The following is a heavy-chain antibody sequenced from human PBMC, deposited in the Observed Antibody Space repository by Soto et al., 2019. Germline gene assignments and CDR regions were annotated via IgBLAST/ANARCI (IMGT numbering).Heavy chain of an antibody. D-gene: IGHD1-1*01. CDR2: IYWDDDK. CDR1: GFSLSTGGVG. CDR3: AHRVGLQGNWNGGYFDF. J-gene: IGHJ4*02. V-gene: IGHV2-5*02. Sequence: QITLEESGPPRVKPTQTLTLTCTFSGFSLSTGGVGVGWIRRPPGKALERLALIYWDDDKRYSPSLKSRLTITRDTSRNQVVLTMTNMDPVDTATYYCAHRVGLQGNWNGGYFDFWGQGALVTVSS.